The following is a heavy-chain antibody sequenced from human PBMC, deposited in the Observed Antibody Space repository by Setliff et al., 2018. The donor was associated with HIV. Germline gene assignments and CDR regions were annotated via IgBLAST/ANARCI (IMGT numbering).Heavy chain of an antibody. CDR2: INSNGTYT. CDR3: AKVDDGQCNTFNCRDFDY. V-gene: IGHV3-23*05. Sequence: GGSLRLSCAASGFRFSDYAMSWVRQAPGKGLEYVSAINSNGTYTYYADAVKGRFTISRDNFRNTLSLQMNSLTAEDSAIYYCAKVDDGQCNTFNCRDFDYWGRGTLVTVSS. CDR1: GFRFSDYA. D-gene: IGHD1-1*01. J-gene: IGHJ4*02.